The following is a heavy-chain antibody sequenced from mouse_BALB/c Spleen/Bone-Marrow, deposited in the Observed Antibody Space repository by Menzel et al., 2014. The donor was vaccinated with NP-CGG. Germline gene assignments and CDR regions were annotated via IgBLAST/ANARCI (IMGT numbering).Heavy chain of an antibody. Sequence: VQLKQSGAELVKPGASVKLSCTASGFNVKDTYMQWVKQRPEQGLEWIGRIDPANGNTQYDPTFQGRATITTDTSSNTASLQLSGLTSEDTAVYFCTRERQYYGSDALDYWGQGTSVTVSS. CDR3: TRERQYYGSDALDY. D-gene: IGHD1-2*01. V-gene: IGHV14-3*02. CDR1: GFNVKDTY. J-gene: IGHJ4*01. CDR2: IDPANGNT.